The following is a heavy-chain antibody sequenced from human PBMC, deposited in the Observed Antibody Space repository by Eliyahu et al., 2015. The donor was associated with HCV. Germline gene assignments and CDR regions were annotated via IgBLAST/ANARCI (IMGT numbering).Heavy chain of an antibody. V-gene: IGHV4-59*01. CDR3: ASGGGGIAVTGTGGWFDP. D-gene: IGHD6-19*01. Sequence: QVQLQESGPGLVKPSETLSLXCXVXGGSLXXXXWSWXRPPPGKGLEWXGYIHYSGSTNYNPSLKSRVTISIDTSKNQFSLNLTSVTAADTAMYYCASGGGGIAVTGTGGWFDPWGQGTLVTVSS. CDR1: GGSLXXXX. CDR2: IHYSGST. J-gene: IGHJ5*02.